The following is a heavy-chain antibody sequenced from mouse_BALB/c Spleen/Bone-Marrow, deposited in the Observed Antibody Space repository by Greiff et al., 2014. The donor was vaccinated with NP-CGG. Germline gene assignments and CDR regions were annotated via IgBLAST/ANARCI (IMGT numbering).Heavy chain of an antibody. J-gene: IGHJ1*01. Sequence: VHLKESGAELVKPGASVKLSCTASGFNIKDTYMHWVKQRPEQGLEWIGRIDPANGNTKYDPKFQGKATITADTSSNTAYLQLSSLTSEDTAVYYCARGGTTATWYFDVWGAGTTVTVSS. CDR1: GFNIKDTY. CDR2: IDPANGNT. CDR3: ARGGTTATWYFDV. V-gene: IGHV14-3*02. D-gene: IGHD1-2*01.